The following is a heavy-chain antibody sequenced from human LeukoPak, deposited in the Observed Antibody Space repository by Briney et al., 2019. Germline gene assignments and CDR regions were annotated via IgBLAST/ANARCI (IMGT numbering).Heavy chain of an antibody. V-gene: IGHV3-23*01. CDR3: AKEDSRVPRQYFQH. Sequence: GGSLRLSCAASGFTFSSYAKSWVRQAPGKGLEWVSAVSGSGGSTYYADSGKGRFTISRDNYKNTRYLEMNSLRAEESDVYYCAKEDSRVPRQYFQHWGQGTLVTVSS. D-gene: IGHD3-22*01. CDR1: GFTFSSYA. CDR2: VSGSGGST. J-gene: IGHJ1*01.